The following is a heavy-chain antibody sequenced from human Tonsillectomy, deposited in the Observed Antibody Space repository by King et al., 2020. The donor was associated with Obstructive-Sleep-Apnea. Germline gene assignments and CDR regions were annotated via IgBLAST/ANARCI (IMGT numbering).Heavy chain of an antibody. J-gene: IGHJ3*02. V-gene: IGHV4-59*02. Sequence: QLQESGPGLVKPSETLSLTCTVSGGSVSSYYWSWIRQPPGKGLEWIGYIYYSGRTNYSPSLKSRVTISVDTSKTHYSLKLNSVTAADTAVYYCAREGEETAAAFDIWGPGTMVTVSS. D-gene: IGHD3-16*01. CDR2: IYYSGRT. CDR3: AREGEETAAAFDI. CDR1: GGSVSSYY.